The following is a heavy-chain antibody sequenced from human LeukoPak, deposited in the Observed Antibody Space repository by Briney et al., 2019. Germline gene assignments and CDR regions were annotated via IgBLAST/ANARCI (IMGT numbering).Heavy chain of an antibody. CDR3: ARGLPYSSGWYLY. J-gene: IGHJ4*02. CDR2: INHSGST. D-gene: IGHD6-19*01. V-gene: IGHV4-39*07. Sequence: SQTLSLTCTVSGGSISSGSYYWGWIRQPPGKGLEWIGEINHSGSTNYNPSLKSRVTISVDTSKNQFSLKLSSVTAADTAVYYCARGLPYSSGWYLYWGQGTLVTVSS. CDR1: GGSISSGSYY.